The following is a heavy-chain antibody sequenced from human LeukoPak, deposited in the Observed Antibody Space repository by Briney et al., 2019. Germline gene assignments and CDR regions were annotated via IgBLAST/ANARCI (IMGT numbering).Heavy chain of an antibody. CDR3: AKDIGYCSSWPDAFDI. J-gene: IGHJ3*02. CDR1: GFTFSSYG. Sequence: GGSLRLSCAASGFTFSSYGMHWVRQAPGKGLEWVAFIRYDGSNKYYADSVKGRFTISRDNSKNTLYLQMNSLRAEDTAVYYCAKDIGYCSSWPDAFDIWGQGTMVTVSS. D-gene: IGHD6-13*01. CDR2: IRYDGSNK. V-gene: IGHV3-30*02.